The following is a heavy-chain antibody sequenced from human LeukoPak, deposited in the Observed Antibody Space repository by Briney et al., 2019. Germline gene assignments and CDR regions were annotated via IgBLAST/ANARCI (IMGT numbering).Heavy chain of an antibody. Sequence: SVKVSCKASGDTFSSYVISWVRQAPGQGLEWMGGIIPIFGTANYAQKFQGRVTITADESTSTAYMELSSLRSEDTAVYYCARSLFAGTYYYGMDVWGQGTTVTVSS. V-gene: IGHV1-69*13. CDR3: ARSLFAGTYYYGMDV. D-gene: IGHD6-13*01. J-gene: IGHJ6*02. CDR1: GDTFSSYV. CDR2: IIPIFGTA.